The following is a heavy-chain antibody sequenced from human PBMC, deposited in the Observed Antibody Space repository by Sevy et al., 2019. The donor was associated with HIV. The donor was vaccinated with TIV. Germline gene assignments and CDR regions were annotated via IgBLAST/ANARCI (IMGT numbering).Heavy chain of an antibody. CDR3: ARGYYYDSSGYYQHDAFDI. CDR2: IIPIFGTA. Sequence: ASVKVSCKASGGTFSSYAISWVRQAPGQGLEWMGGIIPIFGTANYAQKFQGRVTITADESTGTAYMELSSLRSEDTAVYYCARGYYYDSSGYYQHDAFDIWGQGTMVTV. D-gene: IGHD3-22*01. J-gene: IGHJ3*02. CDR1: GGTFSSYA. V-gene: IGHV1-69*13.